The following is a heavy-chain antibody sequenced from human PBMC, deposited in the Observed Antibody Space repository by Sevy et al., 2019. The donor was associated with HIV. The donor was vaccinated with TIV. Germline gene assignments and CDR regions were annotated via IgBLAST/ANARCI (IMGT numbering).Heavy chain of an antibody. Sequence: ASVKVSCKVSGYTLTKLSMHWVRQAPGKGLEWMGSFDPEDGETLYAQSLQGRITMTEDTSTDTAYMELNSLRSEDTAVYYCVTTKDYYESSGCPFDYWGQGTLVTVSS. CDR1: GYTLTKLS. CDR3: VTTKDYYESSGCPFDY. CDR2: FDPEDGET. D-gene: IGHD3-22*01. V-gene: IGHV1-24*01. J-gene: IGHJ4*02.